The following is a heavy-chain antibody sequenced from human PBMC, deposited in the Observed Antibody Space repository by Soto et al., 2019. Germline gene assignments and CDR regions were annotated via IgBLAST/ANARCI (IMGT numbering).Heavy chain of an antibody. CDR1: GFTFSSYA. CDR2: ISGSGGST. V-gene: IGHV3-23*01. J-gene: IGHJ6*03. D-gene: IGHD4-17*01. CDR3: AKDRLAVTTSYHYMDV. Sequence: EVQLLESGGGLVQPGGSLRLSCAASGFTFSSYAMSWVRQAPGKGLEWVSAISGSGGSTYYADSVKGRFTISRDNSKNTLYLQMNSLRAEDTAVYYCAKDRLAVTTSYHYMDVWGKGTTVTVSS.